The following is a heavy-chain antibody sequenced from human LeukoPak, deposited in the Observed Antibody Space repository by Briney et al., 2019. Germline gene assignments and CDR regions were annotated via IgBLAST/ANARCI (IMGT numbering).Heavy chain of an antibody. V-gene: IGHV5-51*01. CDR3: ANTRFKNLFDAFDI. J-gene: IGHJ3*02. CDR1: ENSFTTSW. CDR2: IYPGDSDT. Sequence: GESLKISCKASENSFTTSWIGWVRQMPGRGLEWMGIIYPGDSDTRYSPSFQGQVTISADKSISTAYLQWSSLKASDTAMYYCANTRFKNLFDAFDIWGQGTIVTVSS. D-gene: IGHD1-14*01.